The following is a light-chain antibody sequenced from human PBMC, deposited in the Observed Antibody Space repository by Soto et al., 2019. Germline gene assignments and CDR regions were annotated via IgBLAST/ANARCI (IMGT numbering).Light chain of an antibody. CDR3: HQYNNWHPIT. V-gene: IGKV3D-15*01. J-gene: IGKJ5*01. CDR1: QSASNS. CDR2: GAS. Sequence: ELLLTQSPATLSASPGERATLSCRASQSASNSLAWYQQKPGQAPRLLMYGASARATGAPARFSGGGSGTEFTLTISSLQSEDFAVYYCHQYNNWHPITFGQGTRLEIK.